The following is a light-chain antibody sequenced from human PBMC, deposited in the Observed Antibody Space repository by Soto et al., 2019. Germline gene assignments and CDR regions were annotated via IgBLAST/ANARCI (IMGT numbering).Light chain of an antibody. CDR1: QSISSY. Sequence: IQMTQAPSSLSANVGDRVTITCRASQSISSYLNWYQQKPGKAPKLLIYAASSLHSGVPSRFSGSGSGTDFTLTISSLQPEDFATYYCQQSYSTPITFGHGTRLE. V-gene: IGKV1-39*01. CDR3: QQSYSTPIT. CDR2: AAS. J-gene: IGKJ5*01.